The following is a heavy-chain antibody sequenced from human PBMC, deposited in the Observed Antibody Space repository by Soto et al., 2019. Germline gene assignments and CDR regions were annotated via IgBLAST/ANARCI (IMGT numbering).Heavy chain of an antibody. CDR2: IIPIVGTA. CDR3: ARVTGFYYSSGYAYFDY. CDR1: GYTFTSYY. J-gene: IGHJ4*02. V-gene: IGHV1-69*11. Sequence: GASVKVSCKASGYTFTSYYMHWVRQAPGQGLEWMGRIIPIVGTANYAQKFQGRVTITADESTSTAYMELSSLRSEDTAVYYCARVTGFYYSSGYAYFDYWGQGTLVTVSS. D-gene: IGHD3-22*01.